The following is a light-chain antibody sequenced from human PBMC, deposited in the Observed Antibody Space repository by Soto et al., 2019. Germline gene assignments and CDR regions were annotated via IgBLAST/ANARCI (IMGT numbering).Light chain of an antibody. V-gene: IGKV3-11*01. CDR1: QSVSNY. J-gene: IGKJ3*01. CDR2: DAS. Sequence: EAVLTQSPATLALSPGERATLSCRASQSVSNYVAWYQQKPGQAPRLLIYDASNRATGIPARFSGSGSGTDFTLTISSLEPEDFAVYYCQQRSDSLTFGPGPQVDIK. CDR3: QQRSDSLT.